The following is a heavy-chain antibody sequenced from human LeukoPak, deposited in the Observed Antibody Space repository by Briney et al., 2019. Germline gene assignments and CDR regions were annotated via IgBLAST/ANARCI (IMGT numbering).Heavy chain of an antibody. Sequence: PSETLSLTCAVYGGSFSGYYWNWIRQPPGKGLEWVGEINHSGSTNYNPSLKSRVTISVDTSKNQFSLKLSSVTAAGTAVYYCARSGSGSHTYYYYGMDVWGQGTTVTVSS. J-gene: IGHJ6*02. V-gene: IGHV4-34*01. CDR1: GGSFSGYY. CDR3: ARSGSGSHTYYYYGMDV. CDR2: INHSGST. D-gene: IGHD3-10*01.